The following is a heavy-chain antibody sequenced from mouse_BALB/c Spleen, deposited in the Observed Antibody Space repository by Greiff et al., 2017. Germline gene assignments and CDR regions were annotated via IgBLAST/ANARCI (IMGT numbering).Heavy chain of an antibody. V-gene: IGHV5-6-4*01. CDR2: ISSGGSYT. Sequence: DVKLVESGGGLVKPGGSLKLSCAASGFTFSSYTMSWVRQTPEKRLEWVATISSGGSYTYYPDSVKGRFTISRDNAKNTLYLQMSSLKSEDTAMYYCTRDRYDAMDYWGQGTSVTVSS. CDR1: GFTFSSYT. CDR3: TRDRYDAMDY. D-gene: IGHD2-14*01. J-gene: IGHJ4*01.